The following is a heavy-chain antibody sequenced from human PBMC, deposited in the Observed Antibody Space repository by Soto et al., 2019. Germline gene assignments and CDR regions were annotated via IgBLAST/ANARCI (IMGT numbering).Heavy chain of an antibody. V-gene: IGHV1-18*01. CDR1: GYSFSSYG. CDR2: INPSSKET. J-gene: IGHJ5*02. D-gene: IGHD6-13*01. Sequence: QVHLVQSGPEVKKPGASMKVSCKASGYSFSSYGITWVRQAPGQGLEWMGWINPSSKETNYAQKFQGRVTVTADTSTTTAYIELSNLESDDTAVYYCARDWYPRFDPWGPGTLVTVSS. CDR3: ARDWYPRFDP.